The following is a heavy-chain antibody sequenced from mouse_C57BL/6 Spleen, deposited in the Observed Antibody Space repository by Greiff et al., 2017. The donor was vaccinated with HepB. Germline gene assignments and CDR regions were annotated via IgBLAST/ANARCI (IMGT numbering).Heavy chain of an antibody. CDR3: ARRGGRGYFDY. CDR1: GFTFSDYY. V-gene: IGHV5-12*01. CDR2: ISNGGGST. D-gene: IGHD3-3*01. Sequence: DVMLVESGGGLVQPGGSLKLSCAASGFTFSDYYMYWVRQTPEKRLEWVAYISNGGGSTYYPDTVKGRFTISRDNAKNTLYLQMSRLKSEDTAMYYCARRGGRGYFDYWGQGTTLTVSS. J-gene: IGHJ2*01.